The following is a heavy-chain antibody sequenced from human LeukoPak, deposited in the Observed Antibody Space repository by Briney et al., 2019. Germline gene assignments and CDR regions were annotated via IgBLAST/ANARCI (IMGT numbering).Heavy chain of an antibody. D-gene: IGHD1-7*01. J-gene: IGHJ4*02. CDR2: ISSGSSYI. Sequence: GGSLRLSCAASGFTFSSSSMNWVRQAPGKGLEWVSSISSGSSYIYYADPLKGRFTVSRDNAKNSLYLQMNSLRAEDTAVYYCASERYNWNYAFDYWGQGTLVTVSS. V-gene: IGHV3-21*01. CDR3: ASERYNWNYAFDY. CDR1: GFTFSSSS.